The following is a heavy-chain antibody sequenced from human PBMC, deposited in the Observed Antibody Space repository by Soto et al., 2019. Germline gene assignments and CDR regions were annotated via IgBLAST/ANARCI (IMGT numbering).Heavy chain of an antibody. Sequence: ASVKVSCKASGYTFTGYYMHWVRQAPGQGLEWMGWINPNSGGTNYAQKFQGWVTMTRDTSISTAYMELSRLRSEDTAVYYCARKDYYGSGIYYFDYWGQGTLVTVSS. V-gene: IGHV1-2*04. CDR1: GYTFTGYY. CDR3: ARKDYYGSGIYYFDY. CDR2: INPNSGGT. D-gene: IGHD3-10*01. J-gene: IGHJ4*02.